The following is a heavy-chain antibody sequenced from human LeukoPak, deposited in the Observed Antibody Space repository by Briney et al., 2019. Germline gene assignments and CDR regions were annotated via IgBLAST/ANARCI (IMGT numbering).Heavy chain of an antibody. Sequence: SETLSLTCTVSSGSISNYFWSWIRQPAGKGLEWIGRVYTSGDIKYNPSLQSRVTMSVDTSKNQFSLKMSSVTAADTAVYYCARDSGTIHFVSWGQGTLVTVSS. CDR2: VYTSGDI. CDR1: SGSISNYF. CDR3: ARDSGTIHFVS. J-gene: IGHJ1*01. D-gene: IGHD1-1*01. V-gene: IGHV4-4*07.